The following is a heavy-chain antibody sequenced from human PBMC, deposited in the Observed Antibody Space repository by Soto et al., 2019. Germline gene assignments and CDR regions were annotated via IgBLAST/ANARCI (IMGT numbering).Heavy chain of an antibody. D-gene: IGHD3-9*01. J-gene: IGHJ6*01. CDR1: GFTFSSYA. Sequence: EVRLLGSGGGLVQPGGPLRLSCAASGFTFSSYAMSWVRQAPGKGLEWVSTIIGSGGSANYADSVKGRFTISGDSSKNTLYLQMNSLRADDTAVYYCARHILITILGYYYGMDVWGQGTTVTVSS. CDR3: ARHILITILGYYYGMDV. V-gene: IGHV3-23*01. CDR2: IIGSGGSA.